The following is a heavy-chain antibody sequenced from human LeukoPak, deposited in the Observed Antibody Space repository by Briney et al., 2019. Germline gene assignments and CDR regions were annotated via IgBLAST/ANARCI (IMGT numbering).Heavy chain of an antibody. J-gene: IGHJ4*02. D-gene: IGHD6-19*01. V-gene: IGHV4-39*07. CDR2: TYYSGST. CDR3: ARTGSGWEVYY. Sequence: PSETLSLTCTVSGGSISSSSYYWGWIRQPPGKGLEWIGSTYYSGSTYYNPSLKSRVTISVDTSKNQFSLKLSSVTAADTAVYYCARTGSGWEVYYWGQGTLVTVSS. CDR1: GGSISSSSYY.